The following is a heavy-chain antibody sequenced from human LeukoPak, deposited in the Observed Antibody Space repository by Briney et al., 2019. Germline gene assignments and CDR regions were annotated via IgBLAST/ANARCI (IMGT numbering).Heavy chain of an antibody. Sequence: NPSETLSLTCTVSGGSISSYYWSWIRQSPGKGLEWIGYIDYSGSAYYNPSPKSRVTISVDMAKNQFSLKLSSVTAADTAVYYCARDAWNGNSPLDYWGQGTLVTVSS. D-gene: IGHD3-3*01. V-gene: IGHV4-59*12. CDR3: ARDAWNGNSPLDY. CDR2: IDYSGSA. J-gene: IGHJ4*02. CDR1: GGSISSYY.